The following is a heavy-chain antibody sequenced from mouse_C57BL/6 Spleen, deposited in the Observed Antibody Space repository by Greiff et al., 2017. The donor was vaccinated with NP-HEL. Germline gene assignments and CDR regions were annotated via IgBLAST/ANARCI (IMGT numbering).Heavy chain of an antibody. D-gene: IGHD1-1*01. Sequence: QVQLQQPGAELVRPGTSVKLSCKASGYTFTSYWMHWVKQRPGQGLEWIGVIDPSDSYTNYNQKFKGKATLTVDTSSSTAYMQLSSLTSEDSAVYYCARGTTGGYYYAMDYWGQGTSVTVSS. CDR3: ARGTTGGYYYAMDY. CDR2: IDPSDSYT. CDR1: GYTFTSYW. V-gene: IGHV1-59*01. J-gene: IGHJ4*01.